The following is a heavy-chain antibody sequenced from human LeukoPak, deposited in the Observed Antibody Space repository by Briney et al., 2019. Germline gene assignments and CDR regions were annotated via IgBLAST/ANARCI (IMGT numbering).Heavy chain of an antibody. D-gene: IGHD5-18*01. CDR3: ARARPYSYGDYYYYGMDV. V-gene: IGHV4-34*01. J-gene: IGHJ6*02. Sequence: SETLSLTCAVYGGSFSGYYWSWIRQPPGKGLEWIGEINHSGSTNYNPSLKSRVTISVDTSKNQFSLKLSSVTAADTAVYYCARARPYSYGDYYYYGMDVWGQGTTVTVSS. CDR1: GGSFSGYY. CDR2: INHSGST.